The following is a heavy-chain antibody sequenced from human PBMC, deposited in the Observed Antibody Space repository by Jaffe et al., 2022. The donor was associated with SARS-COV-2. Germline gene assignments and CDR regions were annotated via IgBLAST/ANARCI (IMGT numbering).Heavy chain of an antibody. CDR2: IGWDGVNT. Sequence: EVQLVESGGAVVQPGGSLRLSCAASGFTFDDDTMHWVRQAPGKGLEWVSLIGWDGVNTFYADSVKGRFTISRDNSKNSLYLQMNSLRTEDTALYYCVKDKGGYDGLDYWGQGTLVTVSS. CDR1: GFTFDDDT. D-gene: IGHD5-12*01. CDR3: VKDKGGYDGLDY. J-gene: IGHJ4*02. V-gene: IGHV3-43*01.